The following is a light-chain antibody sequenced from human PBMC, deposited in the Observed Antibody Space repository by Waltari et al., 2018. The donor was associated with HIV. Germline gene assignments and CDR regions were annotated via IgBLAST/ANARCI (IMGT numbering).Light chain of an antibody. CDR2: GYN. V-gene: IGLV1-40*01. Sequence: QSVLTQPPSVSGAPGQRVTISCTGSSSNIGADYHVNWYQQLPGTAPKLLIYGYNSRPSGLPDRCAGSKYGTSASLAITGLQAEDEADYYCHSYDSSLDGWVFGGGTKLTVL. CDR1: SSNIGADYH. J-gene: IGLJ3*02. CDR3: HSYDSSLDGWV.